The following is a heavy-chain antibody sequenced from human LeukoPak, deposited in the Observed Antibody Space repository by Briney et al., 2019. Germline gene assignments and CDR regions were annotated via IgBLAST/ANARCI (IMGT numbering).Heavy chain of an antibody. Sequence: ASVKVSCKASGYTFSGYYMHWVRQAPGQGLEWMGWINPNSGGTNYAQKFQGRVTMTRDTSISTAYMELSRLRSDDTAVYYCARDTAMVTYWFDPWGQGTLVTVSS. V-gene: IGHV1-2*02. CDR3: ARDTAMVTYWFDP. CDR1: GYTFSGYY. D-gene: IGHD5-18*01. J-gene: IGHJ5*02. CDR2: INPNSGGT.